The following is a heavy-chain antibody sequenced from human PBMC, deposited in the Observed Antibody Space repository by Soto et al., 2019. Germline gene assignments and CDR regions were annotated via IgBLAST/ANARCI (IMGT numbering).Heavy chain of an antibody. Sequence: GGSLRLSCAASGFTFRSYAMHWVRQAPGKGLEWVAVISYDGSNKYYADSVKGRFTISRDNSKNTLYLQMNSLRAEDTAVYYCAREFDTYWGGSGWYGGWYYYYGMDVWGQGTTVTVSS. CDR1: GFTFRSYA. D-gene: IGHD6-19*01. J-gene: IGHJ6*02. CDR3: AREFDTYWGGSGWYGGWYYYYGMDV. CDR2: ISYDGSNK. V-gene: IGHV3-30-3*01.